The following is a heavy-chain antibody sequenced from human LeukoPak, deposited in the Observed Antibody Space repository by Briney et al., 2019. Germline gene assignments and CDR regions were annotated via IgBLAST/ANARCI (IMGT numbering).Heavy chain of an antibody. Sequence: GRSLRLSCAASGFTFDDYAMHWVRQAPGKGLEWVSGISWNGGSIGNTDSVRGRFTISRDNAKNSLYLQMNSLRAEDTAVYYCVKDLRAVNYYGMDVWGQGTTVIVSS. D-gene: IGHD6-19*01. V-gene: IGHV3-9*01. CDR3: VKDLRAVNYYGMDV. J-gene: IGHJ6*02. CDR2: ISWNGGSI. CDR1: GFTFDDYA.